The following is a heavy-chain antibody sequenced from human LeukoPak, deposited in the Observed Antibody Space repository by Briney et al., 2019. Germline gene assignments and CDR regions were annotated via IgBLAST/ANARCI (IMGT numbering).Heavy chain of an antibody. D-gene: IGHD1-14*01. V-gene: IGHV1-18*01. CDR1: GYTFTSYG. CDR3: ATGTQLDPDYSYYGMDV. CDR2: ISAYNGNT. J-gene: IGHJ6*02. Sequence: ASVKVSCKASGYTFTSYGISWVRQAPGQGLEWMGWISAYNGNTNYAQKLQGRVTMTTDTSTSTAYMELRSLRSDDTAVYYCATGTQLDPDYSYYGMDVWGRGTTVTVSS.